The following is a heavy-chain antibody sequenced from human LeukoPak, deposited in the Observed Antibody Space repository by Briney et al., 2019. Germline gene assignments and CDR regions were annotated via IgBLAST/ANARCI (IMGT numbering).Heavy chain of an antibody. CDR2: IIPIFGTA. CDR3: ARGQDIVVVVAASRPGY. Sequence: SVKVSCKASGGTFSSYAISWVRQAPGQGLEWMGGIIPIFGTANYAQKFQGRVTITADKSTSTAYMELSSLRSEDTAVYYCARGQDIVVVVAASRPGYWGQGTLVTVSS. V-gene: IGHV1-69*06. CDR1: GGTFSSYA. D-gene: IGHD2-15*01. J-gene: IGHJ4*02.